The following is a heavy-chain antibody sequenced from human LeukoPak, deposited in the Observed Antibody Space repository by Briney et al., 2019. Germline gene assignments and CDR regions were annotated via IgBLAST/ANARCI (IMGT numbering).Heavy chain of an antibody. D-gene: IGHD1-26*01. Sequence: QSGGSLRLSCAASGFTLRSYAMSWVRQAPGKGLEWVSAISGSGGSTYYADSVKGRFTISRDNSKNTLSLQMNSLRAEDTAVYYCARDRALMGATPFDYWGQGTLVTVSS. CDR2: ISGSGGST. J-gene: IGHJ4*02. CDR1: GFTLRSYA. CDR3: ARDRALMGATPFDY. V-gene: IGHV3-23*01.